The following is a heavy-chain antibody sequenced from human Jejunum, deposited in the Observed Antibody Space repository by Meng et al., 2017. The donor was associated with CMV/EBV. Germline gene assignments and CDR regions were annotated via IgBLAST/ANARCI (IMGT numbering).Heavy chain of an antibody. Sequence: YAINWVRQAHGQGLEWMGGIIPIFGSANYAQKFQGRVTITTDESTSTAYMELRSLRSEDTAVFYCARDHTGGYSGYDDYYGMDVWGQGTTVTVSS. V-gene: IGHV1-69*05. CDR2: IIPIFGSA. D-gene: IGHD5-12*01. J-gene: IGHJ6*02. CDR3: ARDHTGGYSGYDDYYGMDV. CDR1: YA.